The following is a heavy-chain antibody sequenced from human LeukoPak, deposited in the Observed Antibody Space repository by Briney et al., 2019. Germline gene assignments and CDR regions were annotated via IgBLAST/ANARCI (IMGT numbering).Heavy chain of an antibody. CDR3: ARDRQYYYDSSGQGY. CDR1: GGTFSSYA. Sequence: ASVKVSCKASGGTFSSYAISWVRQAPGQGLEWMGRIIPIFGTANYAQKFQGRVTITADKSTSTAYMELSSLRSEDTAVYYCARDRQYYYDSSGQGYWGQGTLVTVSS. D-gene: IGHD3-22*01. CDR2: IIPIFGTA. V-gene: IGHV1-69*06. J-gene: IGHJ4*02.